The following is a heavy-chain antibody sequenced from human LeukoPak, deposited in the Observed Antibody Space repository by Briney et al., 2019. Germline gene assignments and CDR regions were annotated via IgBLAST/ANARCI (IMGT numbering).Heavy chain of an antibody. CDR3: ARGPNWGSPGD. Sequence: GSLRLSCGASGFTFSSYSMNWVRQAPGKGLEWVSYISSSSSTIYYADSVKGRFTISRDNAKNSLYLQMNSLRAEDTAVYYCARGPNWGSPGDWGQGTLVTVSS. J-gene: IGHJ4*02. D-gene: IGHD7-27*01. CDR1: GFTFSSYS. V-gene: IGHV3-48*01. CDR2: ISSSSSTI.